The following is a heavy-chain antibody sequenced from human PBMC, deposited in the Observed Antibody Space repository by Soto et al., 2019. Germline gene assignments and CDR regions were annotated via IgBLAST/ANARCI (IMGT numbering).Heavy chain of an antibody. CDR2: FIPIFGTA. CDR3: AMSQDSSGYWNSGFDP. D-gene: IGHD3-22*01. V-gene: IGHV1-69*13. J-gene: IGHJ5*02. CDR1: GGTFSTYT. Sequence: GASVKVSCKSSGGTFSTYTLAWVRQAPGQGLEWVGGFIPIFGTASYPQKFKGRVTITADESTSTACMELSSLRSEETAVYYCAMSQDSSGYWNSGFDPGGQGTLVTFPS.